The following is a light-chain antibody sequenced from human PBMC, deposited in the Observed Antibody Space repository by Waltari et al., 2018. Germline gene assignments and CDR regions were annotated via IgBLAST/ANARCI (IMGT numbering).Light chain of an antibody. Sequence: QSVLTQPPSVSGAPGQRVTISCTGSGSNIGAGYDSHWYQQLPGKAPRLLIYGVNTRRLGVPDRVFGSQSGTSASLAITGLQAEDEGDYYCQSYDTSLSVVFGGGTKLTVL. J-gene: IGLJ2*01. CDR1: GSNIGAGYD. CDR3: QSYDTSLSVV. V-gene: IGLV1-40*01. CDR2: GVN.